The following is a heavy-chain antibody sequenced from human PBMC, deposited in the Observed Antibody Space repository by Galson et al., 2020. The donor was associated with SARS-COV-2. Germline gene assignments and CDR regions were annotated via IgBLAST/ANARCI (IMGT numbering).Heavy chain of an antibody. J-gene: IGHJ5*02. D-gene: IGHD4-17*01. Sequence: GESLKISCAASGFTVSSNYMSWVRQAPGKGLEWVSVIYSGGSTYYADSVKGRFTISRDNSKNTLYLQMNSLRAEDTAVYYCARDYGDNWFDPWGQGTLVTVSS. CDR3: ARDYGDNWFDP. CDR2: IYSGGST. CDR1: GFTVSSNY. V-gene: IGHV3-53*01.